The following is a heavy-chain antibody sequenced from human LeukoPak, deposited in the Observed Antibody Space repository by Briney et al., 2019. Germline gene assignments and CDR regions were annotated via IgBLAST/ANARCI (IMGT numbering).Heavy chain of an antibody. Sequence: GGSLRLSCAASGFTFSSYAMHWVRQAPGKGLEWVAVISYDGSNKYYADSVKGRFTISRDNSKNTLYLQMNSLRAEDTAVYYCARDRTTVTDYWGQGTLVTVSS. CDR1: GFTFSSYA. J-gene: IGHJ4*02. CDR3: ARDRTTVTDY. CDR2: ISYDGSNK. D-gene: IGHD4-17*01. V-gene: IGHV3-30*04.